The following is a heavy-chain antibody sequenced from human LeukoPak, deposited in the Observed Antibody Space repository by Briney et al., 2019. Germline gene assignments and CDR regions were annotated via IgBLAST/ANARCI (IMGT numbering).Heavy chain of an antibody. CDR3: ARGGKQQLLGY. V-gene: IGHV4-61*02. D-gene: IGHD6-13*01. CDR2: TYTSGST. J-gene: IGHJ4*02. Sequence: SETLSLTCTVSGGSISSGSYYWSWIRQPAGKGLEWIGRTYTSGSTNYNPSLKSRVTMSVDTSKNQFSLKLSSVTAADTAVYYCARGGKQQLLGYWGQGTLVTVSS. CDR1: GGSISSGSYY.